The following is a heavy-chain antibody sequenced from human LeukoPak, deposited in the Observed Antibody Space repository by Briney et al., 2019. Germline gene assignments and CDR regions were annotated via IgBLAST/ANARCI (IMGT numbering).Heavy chain of an antibody. CDR2: ISWNSGSI. Sequence: GRSLRLSCAASGFTFDDYAMHWVRQAPGKGLEWVSGISWNSGSIGYADSVKGRFTISRDNAKNSLYLQMNSLRAEDTALYYCAKERYGDYGGGFDPWGQGTLVTVSS. CDR3: AKERYGDYGGGFDP. V-gene: IGHV3-9*01. J-gene: IGHJ5*02. CDR1: GFTFDDYA. D-gene: IGHD4-17*01.